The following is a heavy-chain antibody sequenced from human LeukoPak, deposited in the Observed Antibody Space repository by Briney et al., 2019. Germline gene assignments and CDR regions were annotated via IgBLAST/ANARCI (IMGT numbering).Heavy chain of an antibody. CDR3: AGTVDYYDSSGYYY. D-gene: IGHD3-22*01. V-gene: IGHV4-59*08. CDR1: GGSISSYY. CDR2: IYYSGST. J-gene: IGHJ4*02. Sequence: PSETLSLTCTVSGGSISSYYWSWIRQPPGKGLEWIGYIYYSGSTNYNPSPKSRVTISVDTSKNQFSLKLSSVTAADTAVYYCAGTVDYYDSSGYYYWGQGTLVTVSS.